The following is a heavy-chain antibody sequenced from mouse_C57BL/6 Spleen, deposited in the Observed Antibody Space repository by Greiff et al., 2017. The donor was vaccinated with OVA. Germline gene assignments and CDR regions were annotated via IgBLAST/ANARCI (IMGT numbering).Heavy chain of an antibody. V-gene: IGHV1-72*01. CDR1: GYTFTSYW. CDR2: IDPNSGGT. D-gene: IGHD2-2*01. Sequence: QVQLQQPGAELVKPGASVKLSCKASGYTFTSYWMHWVKQRPGRGLEWIGRIDPNSGGTKYNEKFKSKATLTVDKPSNTAYMQLSSLASEDSAVYYCASYYGYDEDYFDYWGQGTTLTVSS. J-gene: IGHJ2*01. CDR3: ASYYGYDEDYFDY.